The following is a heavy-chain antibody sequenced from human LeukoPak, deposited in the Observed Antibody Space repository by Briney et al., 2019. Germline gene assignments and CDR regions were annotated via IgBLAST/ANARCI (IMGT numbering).Heavy chain of an antibody. CDR3: ARGLGGPPRWFGEIRRVGYAFDI. J-gene: IGHJ3*02. V-gene: IGHV4-61*01. CDR2: IYYSGST. D-gene: IGHD3-10*01. Sequence: SETLSLTCTVSGGSISSSSYYWSWIRQPPGKGLEWIGYIYYSGSTNYNPSLKSRVTISVDTSKNQFSLKLSSVTAADTAVYYCARGLGGPPRWFGEIRRVGYAFDIWGQGTMVTVSS. CDR1: GGSISSSSYY.